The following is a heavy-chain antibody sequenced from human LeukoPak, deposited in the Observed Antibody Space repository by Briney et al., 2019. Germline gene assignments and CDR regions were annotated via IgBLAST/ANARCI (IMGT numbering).Heavy chain of an antibody. V-gene: IGHV1-18*01. CDR1: GYTFTSYG. D-gene: IGHD2-8*01. J-gene: IGHJ4*02. CDR2: ISTYNGNT. CDR3: ARWTHGNAVLLNGFDY. Sequence: GASVKVSCTASGYTFTSYGISWVRQAPGQGLEWMGWISTYNGNTNYAQKSQGRVTMTTGTSTSTAYMELRSLRSDDTAVHYCARWTHGNAVLLNGFDYWGQGTLVTVSS.